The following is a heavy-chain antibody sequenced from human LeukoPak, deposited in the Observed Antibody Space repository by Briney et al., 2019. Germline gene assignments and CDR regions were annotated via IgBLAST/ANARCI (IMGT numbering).Heavy chain of an antibody. J-gene: IGHJ4*02. CDR2: IYHSGST. CDR3: ARKGGGSWYFDY. Sequence: SETLSLTCAVSGYSITSDYYWGWIRQPPGKGLEWIGSIYHSGSTYYNPSLKSRVAMSIVTSKNQFSLKLNSVTAADTAVYYCARKGGGSWYFDYWGQGTLVTVSS. V-gene: IGHV4-38-2*01. D-gene: IGHD6-13*01. CDR1: GYSITSDYY.